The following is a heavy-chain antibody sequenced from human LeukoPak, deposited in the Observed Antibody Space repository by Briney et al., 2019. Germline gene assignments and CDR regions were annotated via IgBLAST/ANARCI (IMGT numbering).Heavy chain of an antibody. D-gene: IGHD5-24*01. CDR1: GFTLSNHW. CDR3: GTGWAVDF. CDR2: IKQDGSEK. J-gene: IGHJ4*02. Sequence: GGSLRLSCAASGFTLSNHWMTWVRQAPGKGLECVAIIKQDGSEKYYVDSVKGRFTISRDNAKNSLYLQMNSLRAEDTAVYYCGTGWAVDFWGQGTLVTVSS. V-gene: IGHV3-7*01.